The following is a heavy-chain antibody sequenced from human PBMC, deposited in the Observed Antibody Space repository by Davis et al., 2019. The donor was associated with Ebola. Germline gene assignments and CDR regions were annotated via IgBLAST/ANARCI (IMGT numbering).Heavy chain of an antibody. CDR1: GYSLSELS. CDR2: FDPKYDEP. J-gene: IGHJ4*02. Sequence: ASVKVSCKVSGYSLSELSVHWVRQAPGKGLEWMGSFDPKYDEPIYAQKFQVRVTLTEDTSTHTAYMELSSLRSEDTAEYYCAVGGQEGGFDYWGQGSLVTVSS. V-gene: IGHV1-24*01. CDR3: AVGGQEGGFDY. D-gene: IGHD3-16*01.